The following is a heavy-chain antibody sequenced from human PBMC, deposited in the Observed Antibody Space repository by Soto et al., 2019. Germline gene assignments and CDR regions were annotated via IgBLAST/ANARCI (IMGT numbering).Heavy chain of an antibody. V-gene: IGHV3-11*06. CDR2: ISSSSSYT. CDR1: GFTFSDYY. Sequence: GGSLRLSCAASGFTFSDYYMSWIRQAPGKGLEWVSYISSSSSYTNCADSVKGRFTISRDNAKNSLYLQMNSLRAEDTAVYYCARTRIVGALRYFDYWGQGTLVTVSS. D-gene: IGHD1-26*01. CDR3: ARTRIVGALRYFDY. J-gene: IGHJ4*02.